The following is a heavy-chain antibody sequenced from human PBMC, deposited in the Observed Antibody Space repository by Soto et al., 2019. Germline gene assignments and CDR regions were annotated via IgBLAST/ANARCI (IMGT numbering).Heavy chain of an antibody. CDR3: AKASTTGTIIY. D-gene: IGHD1-1*01. Sequence: GGSLRLSCAASGFTFSSYAMSWVRQAPGKGLEWVSAISGSGGSTYYADSVKGRFTISRDNYKNTQYLQMNSLRAEETAVYYCAKASTTGTIIYWGQGTLVTVSS. CDR2: ISGSGGST. V-gene: IGHV3-23*01. CDR1: GFTFSSYA. J-gene: IGHJ4*02.